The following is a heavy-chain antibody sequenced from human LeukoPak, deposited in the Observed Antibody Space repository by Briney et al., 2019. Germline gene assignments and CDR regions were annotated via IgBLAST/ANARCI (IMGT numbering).Heavy chain of an antibody. V-gene: IGHV4-34*01. D-gene: IGHD4-17*01. CDR2: INHSGST. CDR3: ARAVGDYLRYGGYFFDS. J-gene: IGHJ4*02. Sequence: SETLSLTCAVYGGSFSGYYWSWIRQPPRKGLEWIGEINHSGSTNYNPSLKSRVTMSADRSKNQFSLKLSSVTAADTAIYYCARAVGDYLRYGGYFFDSWGQGILVVVSS. CDR1: GGSFSGYY.